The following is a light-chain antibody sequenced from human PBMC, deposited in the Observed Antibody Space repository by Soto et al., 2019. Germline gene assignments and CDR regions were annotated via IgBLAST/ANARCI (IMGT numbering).Light chain of an antibody. J-gene: IGKJ2*01. Sequence: DLVMTQSPLSLPVTPGEPASISCRSSQSLLHSNGYNYLDWYLQKPGQSPQLLIYLGSNRASGVPDRVSGSGSGTDFTLKISRVEAEDGGVYYCMQDLQAPYTFGHGTKLEIK. V-gene: IGKV2-28*01. CDR1: QSLLHSNGYNY. CDR2: LGS. CDR3: MQDLQAPYT.